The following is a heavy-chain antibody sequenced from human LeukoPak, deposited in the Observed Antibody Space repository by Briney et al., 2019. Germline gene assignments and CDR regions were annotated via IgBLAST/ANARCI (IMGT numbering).Heavy chain of an antibody. CDR2: INTKTGRT. CDR3: ARADFIDAGPYVIAP. V-gene: IGHV1-2*02. D-gene: IGHD3-3*01. CDR1: GGTFSSFA. J-gene: IGHJ5*02. Sequence: GASVKVSCKASGGTFSSFAINWLRQAPGQGLEWMGWINTKTGRTSFARTFQGRVTLTRDPSITTVYMDMAWLTSDDTAIYFCARADFIDAGPYVIAPWGQGTLVTVSS.